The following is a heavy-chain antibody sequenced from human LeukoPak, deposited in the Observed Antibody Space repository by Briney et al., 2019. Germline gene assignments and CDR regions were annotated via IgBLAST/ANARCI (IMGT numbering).Heavy chain of an antibody. CDR3: AKDRSSRDGYNYFDY. CDR2: ISGSGGST. J-gene: IGHJ4*02. V-gene: IGHV3-23*01. Sequence: GGSLRLSCAASGFTFSSYAMSWVRQAPGEGLEWVSAISGSGGSTYYVDSVKGRFTISRDNSKNTLYLQMNSLRAEDTAVYYCAKDRSSRDGYNYFDYWGQGTLVTVSS. CDR1: GFTFSSYA. D-gene: IGHD5-24*01.